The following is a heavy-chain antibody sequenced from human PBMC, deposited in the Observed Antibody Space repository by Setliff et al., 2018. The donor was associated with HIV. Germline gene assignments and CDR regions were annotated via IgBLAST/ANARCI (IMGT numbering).Heavy chain of an antibody. V-gene: IGHV4-38-2*02. J-gene: IGHJ3*02. CDR1: GCSISTGYN. D-gene: IGHD3-16*01. Sequence: PPETLSLTCTVSGCSISTGYNWGCIRQPPGKGLEWIGSMHHSGGTYYNPSLKTRVTISLDTSKNQFSLNLSSVTAADTAVYYCVRGGSWGIIWGQGTVVTVSS. CDR2: MHHSGGT. CDR3: VRGGSWGII.